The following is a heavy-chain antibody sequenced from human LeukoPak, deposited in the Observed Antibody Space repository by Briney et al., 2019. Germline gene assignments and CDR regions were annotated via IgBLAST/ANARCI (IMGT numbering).Heavy chain of an antibody. CDR3: ARSRRIDY. V-gene: IGHV4-34*01. CDR2: INHSGST. Sequence: KPSETLSLPCAFYGGSFSGYYWSWIRQPPGKGLEWIGEINHSGSTNYNPSLKSRVTISVDTSKNQFSLKLSSVTAADTAVYYCARSRRIDYWGQGTLVSVSS. J-gene: IGHJ4*02. CDR1: GGSFSGYY.